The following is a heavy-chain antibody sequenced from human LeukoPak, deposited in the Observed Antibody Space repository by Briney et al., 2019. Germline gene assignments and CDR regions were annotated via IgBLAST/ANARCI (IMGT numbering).Heavy chain of an antibody. V-gene: IGHV3-23*01. CDR1: GFSFSSYT. D-gene: IGHD6-13*01. Sequence: GGSLRLSCAASGFSFSSYTMSWVRQGPGMGLDGVSAISGSSGGNTYYADSVKGRFTISRDNSKNTLYLQANSLRAEDTAVYYCAKGLGTSSWYYFDYWGQGTLVTVSS. J-gene: IGHJ4*02. CDR2: ISGSSGGNT. CDR3: AKGLGTSSWYYFDY.